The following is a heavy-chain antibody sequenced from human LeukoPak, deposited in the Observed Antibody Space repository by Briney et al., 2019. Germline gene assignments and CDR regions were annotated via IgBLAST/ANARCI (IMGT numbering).Heavy chain of an antibody. Sequence: ASVKVSCKASGDTFTSYGISWVRQAPGQGLEWMGWISAYNGNTNYAQKLQGRVTMTTDTSTSTAYMELRSLRSDDTAVYYCARGAVHYDSSGYYYYWGRGTLVTVSS. CDR1: GDTFTSYG. J-gene: IGHJ4*02. CDR3: ARGAVHYDSSGYYYY. D-gene: IGHD3-22*01. CDR2: ISAYNGNT. V-gene: IGHV1-18*01.